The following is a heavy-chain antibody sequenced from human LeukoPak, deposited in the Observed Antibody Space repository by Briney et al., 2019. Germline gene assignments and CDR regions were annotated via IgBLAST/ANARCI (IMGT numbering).Heavy chain of an antibody. CDR3: ARGRGELIDY. J-gene: IGHJ4*01. Sequence: SQTLSLTCVISGDSFSSNSAAWNWISLSPSQGLEWLGRTYCRSKWNNDYAESVKGRITINPDTSKNQFSLQVNSVTPEDTAVYYCARGRGELIDYWGHGTLVTVSP. CDR1: GDSFSSNSAA. CDR2: TYCRSKWNN. D-gene: IGHD1-26*01. V-gene: IGHV6-1*01.